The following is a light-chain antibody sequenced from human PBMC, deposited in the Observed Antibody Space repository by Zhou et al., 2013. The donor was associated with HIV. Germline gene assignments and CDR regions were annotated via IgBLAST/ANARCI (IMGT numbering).Light chain of an antibody. V-gene: IGKV3-20*01. CDR2: GAS. CDR1: QSFGTK. CDR3: QQYGSSPLT. J-gene: IGKJ4*01. Sequence: EIVMTQSPATLSVSPGERATLSCRASQSFGTKLAWYQQKLGQAPRLLIFGASSRAPGIPDRFSGSESGTDFTLTISRLEPEDFAVYYCQQYGSSPLTFGGGTKVEIK.